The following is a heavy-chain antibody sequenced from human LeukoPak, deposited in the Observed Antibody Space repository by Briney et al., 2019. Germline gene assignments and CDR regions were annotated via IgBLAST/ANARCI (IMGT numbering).Heavy chain of an antibody. CDR2: INPNSGGT. D-gene: IGHD5-18*01. Sequence: GASMKVSCKASGYTFTGYYMQWVRQAPGQGLEWMGWINPNSGGTNYAQKFQGRVTMTRGTSISTAYMELSRLRSDDTAVYYCARGHVDTATGFDPWGQGTLVTVSS. V-gene: IGHV1-2*02. J-gene: IGHJ5*02. CDR3: ARGHVDTATGFDP. CDR1: GYTFTGYY.